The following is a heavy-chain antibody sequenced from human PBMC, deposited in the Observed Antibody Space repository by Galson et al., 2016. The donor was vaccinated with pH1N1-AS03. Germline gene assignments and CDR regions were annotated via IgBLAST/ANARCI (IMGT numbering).Heavy chain of an antibody. Sequence: SVKVSCKASGGTFSNYAISWMRQAPGQGLEWMGGIHPIFGTPSYAQKFRGRLTITADHSTRAAYMELTRLTSEDTAIYYCARDRHYDTSGRFYYESEHWGQGTLVIVSS. V-gene: IGHV1-69*13. CDR2: IHPIFGTP. D-gene: IGHD3-22*01. CDR3: ARDRHYDTSGRFYYESEH. CDR1: GGTFSNYA. J-gene: IGHJ4*02.